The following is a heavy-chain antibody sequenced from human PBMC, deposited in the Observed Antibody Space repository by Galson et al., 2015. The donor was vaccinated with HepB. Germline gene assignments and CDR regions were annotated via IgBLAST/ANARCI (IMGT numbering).Heavy chain of an antibody. J-gene: IGHJ4*02. CDR2: IIPIFGTA. D-gene: IGHD6-19*01. V-gene: IGHV1-69*06. Sequence: SVKVSCKASGGTFSSYAISWVRQAPGQGLEWMGGIIPIFGTANYAQKFQGRVTITADKSTSTAYMELSSLRSEDTAVYYCARDHTTAGFFDYWGQGTLVTVSS. CDR3: ARDHTTAGFFDY. CDR1: GGTFSSYA.